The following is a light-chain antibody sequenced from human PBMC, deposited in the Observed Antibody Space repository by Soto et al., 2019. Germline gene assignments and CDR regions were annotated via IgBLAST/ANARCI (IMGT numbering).Light chain of an antibody. V-gene: IGKV1-5*01. CDR3: QEYSRD. J-gene: IGKJ4*01. CDR1: RDISTW. CDR2: EAS. Sequence: DIQMTQSPSTLSASVGDRVTITCRASRDISTWLAWYQQKPGKAPKVLIYEASNLESGVPSRFSGSGSGTEFTLTISSLQPDDFATYYCQEYSRDFGGGTKVDIK.